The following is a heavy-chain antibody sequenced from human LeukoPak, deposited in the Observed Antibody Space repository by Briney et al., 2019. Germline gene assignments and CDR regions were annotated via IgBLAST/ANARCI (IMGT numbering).Heavy chain of an antibody. D-gene: IGHD5-24*01. CDR1: PCTGNSFY. Sequence: SVTLSFTSSGYPCTGNSFYWIRMPHPPGKGLLGIGYIYYSGSTKYNPSLKSRVSISVDTSKNQFSLKLSSVTAADTAVYYCARGAGAGYNLQPFDYWGQGTLVTVSS. J-gene: IGHJ4*02. CDR2: IYYSGST. CDR3: ARGAGAGYNLQPFDY. V-gene: IGHV4-59*08.